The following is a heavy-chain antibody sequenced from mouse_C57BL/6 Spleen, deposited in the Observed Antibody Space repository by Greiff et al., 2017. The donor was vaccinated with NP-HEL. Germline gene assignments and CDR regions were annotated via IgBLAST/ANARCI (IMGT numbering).Heavy chain of an antibody. CDR1: GYTFTTYP. CDR2: FHPYNDDT. J-gene: IGHJ1*03. D-gene: IGHD1-1*01. V-gene: IGHV1-47*01. CDR3: ARGGVLRSYWYFDV. Sequence: VKLMESGAELVKPGASVKMSCKASGYTFTTYPIEWMKQNHGKSLEWIGNFHPYNDDTKYNEKFKGKATLTVEKSSSTVYLELSRLTSDDSAVYYCARGGVLRSYWYFDVWGTGTTVTVSS.